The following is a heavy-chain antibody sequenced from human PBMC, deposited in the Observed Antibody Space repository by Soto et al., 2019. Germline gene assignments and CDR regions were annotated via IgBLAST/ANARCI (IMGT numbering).Heavy chain of an antibody. CDR1: GGSFSSFG. V-gene: IGHV1-69*01. CDR3: AREGSGYNL. CDR2: IIPVFGRP. Sequence: QVQLVQSGAELKKPGSSVKVSCKASGGSFSSFGISWVRQAPGQGLEWMGGIIPVFGRPNYAQRFLGRLTITADESTNTVYLELIDLRSEDTAVYYCAREGSGYNLWGQGTQVTVSS. D-gene: IGHD5-12*01. J-gene: IGHJ1*01.